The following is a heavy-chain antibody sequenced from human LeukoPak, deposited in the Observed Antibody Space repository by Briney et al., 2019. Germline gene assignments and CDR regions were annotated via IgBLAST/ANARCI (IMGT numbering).Heavy chain of an antibody. V-gene: IGHV3-30*02. CDR2: ISYDGSRK. CDR3: ARLAPGSGWYSFY. Sequence: GGSLRLSCAASGFIFSTYGMHWVRQAPGKGLEWVAYISYDGSRKNYADSVKGRFTISRDNSKNTLFLQMNSLKAEDTAVYYCARLAPGSGWYSFYWGQGTLVTVSS. D-gene: IGHD6-19*01. J-gene: IGHJ4*02. CDR1: GFIFSTYG.